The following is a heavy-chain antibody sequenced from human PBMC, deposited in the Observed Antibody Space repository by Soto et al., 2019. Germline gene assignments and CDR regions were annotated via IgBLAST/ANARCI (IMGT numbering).Heavy chain of an antibody. Sequence: GGSLRLSCAASGFTFSSYAMHWVRQAPGKGLEWVAVISYDGSNKYYADSVKGRFTISRDNSKNTLYLQMNSLRAEDTAVYYCARDRRIAGIRDAFDIWGQGTMVTVSS. CDR2: ISYDGSNK. J-gene: IGHJ3*02. CDR1: GFTFSSYA. V-gene: IGHV3-30-3*01. D-gene: IGHD1-26*01. CDR3: ARDRRIAGIRDAFDI.